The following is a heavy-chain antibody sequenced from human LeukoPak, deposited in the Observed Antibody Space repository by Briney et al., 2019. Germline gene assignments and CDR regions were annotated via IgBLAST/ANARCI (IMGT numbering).Heavy chain of an antibody. CDR2: INPDSGVT. J-gene: IGHJ2*01. Sequence: ASVTVSCKTSGYTFTGYYIHWVRQAPGQGLEWMGWINPDSGVTNSAQHFQGRVTMTRDTSVNTVYMELSSLNSDDTAIYYCARVSDFYDSRGYSDWYFDLWGRGALVIVS. CDR3: ARVSDFYDSRGYSDWYFDL. CDR1: GYTFTGYY. V-gene: IGHV1-2*02. D-gene: IGHD3-22*01.